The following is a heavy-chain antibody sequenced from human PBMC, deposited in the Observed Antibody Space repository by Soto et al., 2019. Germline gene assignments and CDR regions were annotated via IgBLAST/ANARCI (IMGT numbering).Heavy chain of an antibody. CDR3: ARSAGTSFPGWFDP. Sequence: QVRLVQSGAEVKKPGASVKVSCKASGYTFTSDGISWVRQASGQGLEWMGRISGYSGDTRYAQKFQGRVTLTTDTSTTTAYLDLRTLRSDDTAVYYCARSAGTSFPGWFDPWGQGTLVTVSS. CDR1: GYTFTSDG. D-gene: IGHD1-1*01. J-gene: IGHJ5*02. V-gene: IGHV1-18*01. CDR2: ISGYSGDT.